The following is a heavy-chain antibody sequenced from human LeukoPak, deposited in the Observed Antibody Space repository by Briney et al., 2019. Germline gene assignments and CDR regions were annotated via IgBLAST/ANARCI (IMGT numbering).Heavy chain of an antibody. CDR1: GVTFSGYT. CDR2: ISSSGLYI. CDR3: AREFEPDYFDY. V-gene: IGHV3-21*01. Sequence: PGGSLRLSCTVSGVTFSGYTMHCVRQSPGKGLEWVSSISSSGLYIYFADSLKGRFTISRDNAKNSLYLQVNSLRAEDTAVSYCAREFEPDYFDYWGQGTLVTVSS. J-gene: IGHJ4*02. D-gene: IGHD1-14*01.